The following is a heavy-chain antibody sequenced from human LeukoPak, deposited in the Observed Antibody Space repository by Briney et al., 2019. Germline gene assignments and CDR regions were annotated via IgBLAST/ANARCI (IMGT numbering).Heavy chain of an antibody. V-gene: IGHV3-21*01. D-gene: IGHD2-2*01. CDR1: GFTFSTYT. CDR3: ARGYQRPDY. Sequence: GGSLRLSCAASGFTFSTYTMNWVRQAPGKGLEWVSSISSSSSNIYYADSVKGRFTISRDNAMNSVYLQMNSLRVEDTTVYYCARGYQRPDYWGQGTLITVSS. J-gene: IGHJ4*02. CDR2: ISSSSSNI.